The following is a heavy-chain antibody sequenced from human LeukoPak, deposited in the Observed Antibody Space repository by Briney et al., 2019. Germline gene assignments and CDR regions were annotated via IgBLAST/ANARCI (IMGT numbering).Heavy chain of an antibody. V-gene: IGHV3-21*01. CDR3: ARLRTYYGSAYYFDY. D-gene: IGHD3-10*01. CDR1: GFTFSIYS. CDR2: ISSSSSYI. J-gene: IGHJ4*02. Sequence: GGSLRLSCAACGFTFSIYSMNWVRQAQGKGLEWVSSISSSSSYIYYADSVKGRFTISRDNAKNSLYLQMNSLRAEDTAVYYCARLRTYYGSAYYFDYWGQGTLVTVSS.